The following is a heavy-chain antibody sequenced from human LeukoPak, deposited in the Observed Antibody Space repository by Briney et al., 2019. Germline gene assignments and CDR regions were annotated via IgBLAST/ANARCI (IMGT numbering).Heavy chain of an antibody. CDR3: ARYALQYSSGWYSVGFDY. Sequence: GGSLRLSCAASGFTFSDYYMHWIRQAPGKGLEWLSYISSSGITIYYADSVKGRFTISRDNAKNSLYLQMNSLRAEDTAVYYCARYALQYSSGWYSVGFDYWGQGTLVTVSS. V-gene: IGHV3-11*04. J-gene: IGHJ4*02. CDR2: ISSSGITI. CDR1: GFTFSDYY. D-gene: IGHD6-19*01.